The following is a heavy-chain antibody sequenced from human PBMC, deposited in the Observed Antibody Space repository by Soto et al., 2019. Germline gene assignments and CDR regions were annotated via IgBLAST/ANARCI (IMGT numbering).Heavy chain of an antibody. V-gene: IGHV1-8*01. J-gene: IGHJ4*02. CDR2: MNPNSGNT. CDR3: AGAIVRGYSYGYSFDY. Sequence: GASVKVSCKASGYTFTSYDINWVRQATGQGLEWMGWMNPNSGNTGYAQKFQGRVTMTRNTSISTAYMELSSLRSEDTAVYYCAGAIVRGYSYGYSFDYWGQGTLVTVYS. D-gene: IGHD5-18*01. CDR1: GYTFTSYD.